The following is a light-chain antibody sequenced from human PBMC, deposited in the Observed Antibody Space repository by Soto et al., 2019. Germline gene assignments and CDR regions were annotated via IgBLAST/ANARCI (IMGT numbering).Light chain of an antibody. V-gene: IGKV3-15*01. Sequence: GMTQSPATLSVSPGERATLSFRASQSISSNLAWYQQKPGQAPRLLIYGASTRATGIPARFSGSGSGTEFTITISSLEPEDFAVYFCQQRSDWPPTFGQGTRLEIK. J-gene: IGKJ5*01. CDR2: GAS. CDR1: QSISSN. CDR3: QQRSDWPPT.